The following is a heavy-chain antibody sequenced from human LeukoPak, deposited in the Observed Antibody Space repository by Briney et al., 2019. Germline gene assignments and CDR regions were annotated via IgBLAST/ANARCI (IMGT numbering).Heavy chain of an antibody. J-gene: IGHJ4*02. Sequence: GGSLRLSCAAFGFTFSNYAMHWVRQAPGKGLEYVSAISSNGSTTYYANSVRGRFTISRDNSKSTLYIQMNSLRAEDTAVYYCARAKPKNMVRGLIMRRESRYYFDYWGQGTLVTVSS. CDR2: ISSNGSTT. D-gene: IGHD3-10*01. V-gene: IGHV3-64*01. CDR1: GFTFSNYA. CDR3: ARAKPKNMVRGLIMRRESRYYFDY.